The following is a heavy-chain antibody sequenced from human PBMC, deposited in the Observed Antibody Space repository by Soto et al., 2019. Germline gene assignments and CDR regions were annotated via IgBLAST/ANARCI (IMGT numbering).Heavy chain of an antibody. CDR3: AKSIRGLRGVYYYYGMDV. CDR1: GYTFTSYD. CDR2: RNPNSGNT. D-gene: IGHD3-10*01. J-gene: IGHJ6*02. Sequence: QVQLVQSGAEVKKPGASVKVSCKASGYTFTSYDINWVRQATGQGLEWMGWRNPNSGNTGYAQKCQGRRTMTRNTSISTAYMELSSLRSEDTAVYYCAKSIRGLRGVYYYYGMDVWGQGTTVTVSS. V-gene: IGHV1-8*01.